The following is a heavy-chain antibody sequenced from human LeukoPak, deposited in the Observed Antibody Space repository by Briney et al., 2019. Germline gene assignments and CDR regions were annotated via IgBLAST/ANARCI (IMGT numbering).Heavy chain of an antibody. Sequence: PGGSLRLSCAASGFTISSYSMNWVRQAPGKGLEWVSSISSSSSYIYYADSVKGRFTISRDNAKNSLYLQMNSLRAEDTAVYYCARVGESSSLGGDYFDYWGQGTLVTVSS. CDR2: ISSSSSYI. CDR3: ARVGESSSLGGDYFDY. CDR1: GFTISSYS. V-gene: IGHV3-21*01. J-gene: IGHJ4*02. D-gene: IGHD6-13*01.